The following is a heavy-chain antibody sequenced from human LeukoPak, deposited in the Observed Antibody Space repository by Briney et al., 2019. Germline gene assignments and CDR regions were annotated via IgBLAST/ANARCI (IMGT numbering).Heavy chain of an antibody. V-gene: IGHV1-69*01. CDR1: GGTFSSYA. D-gene: IGHD5-24*01. J-gene: IGHJ3*02. Sequence: SVKASCKASGGTFSSYAISWVRQAPGQGLEWMGGIIPIFGTANYAQKFQGRVTITADESTSTAYMELSSLRSEDTAVYYCARKGGRHGDAFDIWGQGTMVTVSS. CDR3: ARKGGRHGDAFDI. CDR2: IIPIFGTA.